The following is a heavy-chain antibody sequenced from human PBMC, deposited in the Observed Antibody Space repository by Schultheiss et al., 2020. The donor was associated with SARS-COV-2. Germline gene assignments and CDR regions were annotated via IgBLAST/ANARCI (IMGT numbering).Heavy chain of an antibody. CDR2: ISYDGSNK. Sequence: GGSLRLSCAASGFTFSSYAMHWVRQAPGKGLEWVAVISYDGSNKYYAESVKGRFTISRDNSKNTLYLEMDSLRAEDTAVYYCAKEERKGFSSRWYAEDYWGQGTLVTVSS. CDR3: AKEERKGFSSRWYAEDY. D-gene: IGHD6-13*01. V-gene: IGHV3-30-3*01. CDR1: GFTFSSYA. J-gene: IGHJ4*02.